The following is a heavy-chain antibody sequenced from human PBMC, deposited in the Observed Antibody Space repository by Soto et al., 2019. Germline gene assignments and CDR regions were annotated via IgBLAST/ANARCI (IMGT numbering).Heavy chain of an antibody. D-gene: IGHD3-22*01. CDR1: GDSISSGGYS. J-gene: IGHJ4*02. CDR3: ARDARSGYYLEY. V-gene: IGHV4-30-2*01. Sequence: QLQLQESGSGLVKPSQTLSLTCAVSGDSISSGGYSWNWIRQPPGKGLEWIGYIYHSGGTDYNPSIKSRVNITVDSSNNQFSLKLNSVTAADTAVYYCARDARSGYYLEYWGQGTLVTVSS. CDR2: IYHSGGT.